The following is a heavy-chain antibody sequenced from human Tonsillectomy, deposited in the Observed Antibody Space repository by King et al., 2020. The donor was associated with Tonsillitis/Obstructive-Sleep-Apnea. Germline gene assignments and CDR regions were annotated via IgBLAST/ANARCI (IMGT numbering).Heavy chain of an antibody. CDR3: ARHEAEGYMDV. CDR2: ISPDDSDT. CDR1: GYSFSSYW. J-gene: IGHJ6*03. D-gene: IGHD6-25*01. V-gene: IGHV5-51*01. Sequence: EVQLVESGAEARKPGESLKISCKASGYSFSSYWIGWVRQMPGKGLEWMGIISPDDSDTRYSPSFQGQVTFSVDKSLTTAYLQWTSLRASDTATYYCARHEAEGYMDVWGKGTTVTVS.